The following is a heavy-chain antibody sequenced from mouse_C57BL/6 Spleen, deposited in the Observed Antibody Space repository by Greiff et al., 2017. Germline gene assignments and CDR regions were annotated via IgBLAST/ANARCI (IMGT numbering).Heavy chain of an antibody. CDR3: ARSDYAWLAD. CDR2: IHPNSGST. J-gene: IGHJ3*01. D-gene: IGHD2-4*01. V-gene: IGHV1-64*01. Sequence: VQLQQPGAELVKPGASVKLSCKASGYTFTSYWMHWVKQRPGQGLEWIGYIHPNSGSTNYNEKIKSKATLTVDKSSSTAFIQLSSLTSEDCAVYYCARSDYAWLADWGQGTLVTV. CDR1: GYTFTSYW.